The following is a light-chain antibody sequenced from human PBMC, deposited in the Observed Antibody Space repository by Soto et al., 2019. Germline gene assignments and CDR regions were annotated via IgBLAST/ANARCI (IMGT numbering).Light chain of an antibody. CDR3: QQRANWPST. V-gene: IGKV3-11*01. CDR2: DAS. Sequence: EIVLTQSPATLSLSPGERATLSCRASQSVSKYLAWYQQKPGQAPRLLIYDASNRATGIPARFSGSGSGTDFALTISILEPEDFVIYYCQQRANWPSTFGGGTKVDIK. CDR1: QSVSKY. J-gene: IGKJ4*01.